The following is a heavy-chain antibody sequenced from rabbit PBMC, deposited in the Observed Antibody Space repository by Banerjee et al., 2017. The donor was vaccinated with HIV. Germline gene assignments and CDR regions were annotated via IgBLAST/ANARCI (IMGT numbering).Heavy chain of an antibody. CDR1: GFSFSNKYV. V-gene: IGHV1S45*01. J-gene: IGHJ6*01. Sequence: QEQLEESGGDLVKPEGSLTLTCTASGFSFSNKYVMCWVRQAPGKGLEWIGCINTNSGNTVYANWAKGRFTISKTSSTTVTLQMTSLTAADTATYFCAREYGGDVGRYYYGMVLWGPGTLVTVS. CDR2: INTNSGNT. CDR3: AREYGGDVGRYYYGMVL. D-gene: IGHD4-2*01.